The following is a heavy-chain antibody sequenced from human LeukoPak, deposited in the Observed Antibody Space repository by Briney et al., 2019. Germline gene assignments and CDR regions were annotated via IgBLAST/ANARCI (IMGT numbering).Heavy chain of an antibody. Sequence: GGALRLSCTASGFTFINFAMYWVRQAPGGGVEGVSSISGSGGSTYYADAVKDRCTISRDNSKKTLYLQMKRLRAEATAVYYCAYCSAGSCSRSPVDYWGQGTQVTVSS. D-gene: IGHD2-15*01. CDR3: AYCSAGSCSRSPVDY. CDR1: GFTFINFA. CDR2: ISGSGGST. V-gene: IGHV3-23*01. J-gene: IGHJ4*02.